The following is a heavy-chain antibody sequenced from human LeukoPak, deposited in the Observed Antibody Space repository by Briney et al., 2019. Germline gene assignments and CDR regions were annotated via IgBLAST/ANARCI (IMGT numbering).Heavy chain of an antibody. D-gene: IGHD3-3*01. CDR1: GYSISSGYY. CDR2: IYHSGST. CDR3: ARGVGDFWSGYQDAFDI. Sequence: PSETLSLTCTVSGYSISSGYYWGWIRQPPGKGLEWIGSIYHSGSTYYNLSLKSRVTISVDTSKNQFSLKLSSVTAADTAVYYCARGVGDFWSGYQDAFDIWGQGTMVTVSS. J-gene: IGHJ3*02. V-gene: IGHV4-38-2*02.